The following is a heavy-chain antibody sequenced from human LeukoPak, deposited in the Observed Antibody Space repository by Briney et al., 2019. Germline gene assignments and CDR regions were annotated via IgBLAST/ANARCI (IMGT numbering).Heavy chain of an antibody. CDR2: ISWHSENI. CDR1: GFTFEDYA. Sequence: PGGSLRLSCAASGFTFEDYAMHWVRQAPGKGLEWVSGISWHSENIDYADSVKGRFTISRDNAKNSLYLQMNSLRAEDTAVYYCATVYSSSPLRPMDVWGQGTTVTVSS. V-gene: IGHV3-9*01. CDR3: ATVYSSSPLRPMDV. J-gene: IGHJ6*02. D-gene: IGHD2-2*01.